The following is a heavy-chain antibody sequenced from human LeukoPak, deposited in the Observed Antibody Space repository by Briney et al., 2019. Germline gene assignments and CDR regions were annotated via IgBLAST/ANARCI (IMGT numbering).Heavy chain of an antibody. J-gene: IGHJ4*02. V-gene: IGHV3-7*01. D-gene: IGHD3-22*01. CDR2: IKQDGSEK. CDR1: GFTFSSYW. CDR3: ARDTYYYDSSGYYPYPTFGY. Sequence: PGGSLRLSCAASGFTFSSYWMSWVRQAPGKGLEWVANIKQDGSEKYYVDSVKGRFTISRDNAKNSLYLQMNSLRAEDTAVYYCARDTYYYDSSGYYPYPTFGYWGQGTLVTVSS.